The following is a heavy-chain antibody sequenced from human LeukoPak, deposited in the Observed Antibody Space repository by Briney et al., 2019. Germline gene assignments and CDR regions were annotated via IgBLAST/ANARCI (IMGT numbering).Heavy chain of an antibody. CDR2: INPNTGGV. D-gene: IGHD3-16*01. Sequence: GASVKVSCKASGDSFSDSYIHWVRQAPGQGPEWMGWINPNTGGVNYAQEFDGRFSMTRDTSINTAFMELSGLRFDDTAVYYCGTVRGILSYFDLWGRGTLVTVSS. CDR3: GTVRGILSYFDL. CDR1: GDSFSDSY. J-gene: IGHJ2*01. V-gene: IGHV1-2*02.